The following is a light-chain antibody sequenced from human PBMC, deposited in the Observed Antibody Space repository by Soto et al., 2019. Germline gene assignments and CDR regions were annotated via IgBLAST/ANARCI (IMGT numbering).Light chain of an antibody. CDR3: QQYGDSPT. CDR2: GAS. V-gene: IGKV3-20*01. Sequence: EIVLTQSPGTMFLSTGETATLSCRASQRVRSRYVAWYQHKPGQAPRILIYGASSRATGIPDRFSGSGSGTDFTFTISRLEPEDLAVYYCQQYGDSPTFGGGTKVGIK. CDR1: QRVRSRY. J-gene: IGKJ4*01.